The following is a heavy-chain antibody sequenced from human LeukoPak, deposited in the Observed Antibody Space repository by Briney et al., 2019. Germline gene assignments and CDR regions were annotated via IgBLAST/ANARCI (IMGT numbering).Heavy chain of an antibody. V-gene: IGHV4-39*07. CDR3: AREEFTMVRGVTTFDP. CDR2: IYHSGST. D-gene: IGHD3-10*01. CDR1: GGSISSGSYY. J-gene: IGHJ5*02. Sequence: SETLSLTCTVSGGSISSGSYYWGWIRQPPGKGLEWIGSIYHSGSTYYNPSLKSRVTISVDTSKNQFSLKLSSVTAADTAVYYCAREEFTMVRGVTTFDPWGQGTLVTVSS.